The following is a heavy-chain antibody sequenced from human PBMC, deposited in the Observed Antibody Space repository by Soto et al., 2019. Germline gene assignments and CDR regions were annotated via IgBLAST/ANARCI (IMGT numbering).Heavy chain of an antibody. V-gene: IGHV1-69*01. Sequence: KLSCKASGGTFSSYAISWVRQAHGQGLEWMGGIIPIFGTANYAQKFQGRVTITADESTSTAYMELSSLRSEDTAVYYCARGYSSSWYGADYYYGMDVWGQGTTVTVSS. CDR2: IIPIFGTA. CDR1: GGTFSSYA. J-gene: IGHJ6*02. CDR3: ARGYSSSWYGADYYYGMDV. D-gene: IGHD6-13*01.